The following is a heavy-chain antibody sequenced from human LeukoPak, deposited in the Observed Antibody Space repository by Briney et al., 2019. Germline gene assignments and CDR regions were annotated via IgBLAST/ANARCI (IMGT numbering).Heavy chain of an antibody. J-gene: IGHJ6*03. D-gene: IGHD3-3*01. CDR1: TDSTNTYY. CDR2: IFYSGST. CDR3: ASARFTIFGLGPHPYYMDI. V-gene: IGHV4-59*01. Sequence: PSETLSLTCSVSTDSTNTYYWSWIRQPTGKGLEWLGYIFYSGSTNYNRSLKSRVTISLDTSKNQFSLNLSSVTAADTAVYYCASARFTIFGLGPHPYYMDIWGKGTTVTVSS.